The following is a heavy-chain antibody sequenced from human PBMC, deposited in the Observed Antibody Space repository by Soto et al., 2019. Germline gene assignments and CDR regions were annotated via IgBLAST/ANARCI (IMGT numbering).Heavy chain of an antibody. CDR3: ASGVAYFDY. Sequence: QVQLQESGPGLVKPSETLSLTCTVSGGSISSYYWSWIRQPPGKGLEWIGYIYYSGGTNYNPSLNSRVTISVDTSKNQFSLKLSSVTAADTAVYYCASGVAYFDYWGQGPLVTVSS. CDR2: IYYSGGT. CDR1: GGSISSYY. J-gene: IGHJ4*02. D-gene: IGHD2-8*01. V-gene: IGHV4-59*01.